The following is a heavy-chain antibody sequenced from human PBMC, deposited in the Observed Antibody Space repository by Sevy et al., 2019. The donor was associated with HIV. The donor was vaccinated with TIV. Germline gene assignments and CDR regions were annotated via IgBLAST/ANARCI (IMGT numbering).Heavy chain of an antibody. D-gene: IGHD6-13*01. CDR3: ARADLIPAAGFDY. J-gene: IGHJ4*02. V-gene: IGHV3-30-3*01. CDR2: ISFDGSNT. CDR1: GFTFSDYP. Sequence: GGSLRLSCAASGFTFSDYPMHWVRQAPGKGLEWVAVISFDGSNTYYTDSVKGRFTVSRDNSKNTLYLQMNSLRPGDTALYYCARADLIPAAGFDYWGQGTLVTVSS.